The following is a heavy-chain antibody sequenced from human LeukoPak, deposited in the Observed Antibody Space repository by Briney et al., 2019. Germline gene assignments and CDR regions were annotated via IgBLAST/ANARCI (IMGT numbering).Heavy chain of an antibody. J-gene: IGHJ4*02. CDR1: GGSFSGYY. CDR2: INHSGST. CDR3: ARDAPYYDYVWGSP. V-gene: IGHV4-34*01. Sequence: PSETLSLTCAVSGGSFSGYYWTWIRQPPGKGLEWIGEINHSGSTNYNPSLKSRVTISVDTSKNQFSLKLSSVTAADTAVYYCARDAPYYDYVWGSPWGQGTLVTVSS. D-gene: IGHD3-16*01.